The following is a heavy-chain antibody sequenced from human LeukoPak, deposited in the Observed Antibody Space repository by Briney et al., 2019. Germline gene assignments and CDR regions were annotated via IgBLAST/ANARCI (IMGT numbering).Heavy chain of an antibody. CDR3: AKENWAYNWKYDSSASGIKY. J-gene: IGHJ4*02. V-gene: IGHV3-23*01. CDR1: GFTISNNY. D-gene: IGHD3-22*01. Sequence: GGSLRLSCAVSGFTISNNYMIWVRQAPGKGLEWVSGISAGGGSTYYADSVKGRFTISRDNSKNTLYLQMNSLRAEDTAVYYCAKENWAYNWKYDSSASGIKYWGQGTLVTVSS. CDR2: ISAGGGST.